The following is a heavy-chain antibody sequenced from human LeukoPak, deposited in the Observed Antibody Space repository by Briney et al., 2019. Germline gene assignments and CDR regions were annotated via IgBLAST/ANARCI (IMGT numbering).Heavy chain of an antibody. Sequence: APGXXXXXXGGIIPIFGTANYAQKFQGRVTITADESTSTAYMELSSLRSEDTAVYYCARARIAANANWFDHWGQGTLVTVSS. CDR3: ARARIAANANWFDH. J-gene: IGHJ5*02. V-gene: IGHV1-69*01. CDR2: IIPIFGTA. D-gene: IGHD6-13*01.